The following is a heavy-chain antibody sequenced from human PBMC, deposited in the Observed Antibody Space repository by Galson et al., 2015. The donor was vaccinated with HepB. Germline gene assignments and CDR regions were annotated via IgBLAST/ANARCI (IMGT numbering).Heavy chain of an antibody. J-gene: IGHJ3*02. V-gene: IGHV5-51*03. CDR3: ARRGDGDYDSSGSSGNAFDI. Sequence: QSGAEVKKPGESLKISCKGSGYSFTSYWIGWVRQMPGKGLEWMGIIYPGDSDTRYSPSFQGQVTISADKSISTAYLQWSNLKASDTAMYYCARRGDGDYDSSGSSGNAFDIWGQGTMVTVSS. D-gene: IGHD3-22*01. CDR2: IYPGDSDT. CDR1: GYSFTSYW.